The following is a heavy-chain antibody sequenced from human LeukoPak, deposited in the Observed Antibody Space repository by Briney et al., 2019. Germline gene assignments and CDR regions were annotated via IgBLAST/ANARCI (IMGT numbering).Heavy chain of an antibody. D-gene: IGHD4-23*01. J-gene: IGHJ4*02. CDR1: GASIRSYY. CDR2: ISYSGYT. CDR3: ARGRNDNGGMFFDS. V-gene: IGHV4-59*01. Sequence: SETLSLTCTVSGASIRSYYGSWIRQAPGKGLEWVGFISYSGYTSYSPSLKSRVAISVDTSKSQFSLRLTSMTAADTAIYYCARGRNDNGGMFFDSWAQGTLVTVSS.